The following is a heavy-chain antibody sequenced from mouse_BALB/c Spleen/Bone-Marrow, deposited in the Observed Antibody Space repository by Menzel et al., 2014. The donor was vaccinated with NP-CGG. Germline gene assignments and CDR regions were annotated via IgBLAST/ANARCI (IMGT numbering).Heavy chain of an antibody. J-gene: IGHJ4*01. D-gene: IGHD1-1*01. CDR2: IYPGNTDT. CDR1: GYTFTSYW. Sequence: VQLQQPGTVLARPGAAVKMSCKASGYTFTSYWMHWVKQRPGQGLEWIGAIYPGNTDTNYNQKFKGKAKLTAVTSDSTAYMELSSLTNADSAVYYCARGLYGAMDYWGQGTSVTVSS. V-gene: IGHV1-5*01. CDR3: ARGLYGAMDY.